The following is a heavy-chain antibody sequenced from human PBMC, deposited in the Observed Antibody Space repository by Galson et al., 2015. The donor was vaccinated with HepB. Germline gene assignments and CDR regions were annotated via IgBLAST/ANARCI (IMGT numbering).Heavy chain of an antibody. CDR2: VNPNSGAT. D-gene: IGHD5-12*01. J-gene: IGHJ5*02. CDR3: ARDLAGLAFDH. CDR1: GYTFTGYY. V-gene: IGHV1-2*02. Sequence: SVKVSCKASGYTFTGYYIHWVRQAPGQGLEWMGWVNPNSGATNYPPKFLGRVTMTTDTSVNTASMEMNRLTSDDTAVYYCARDLAGLAFDHWGQGTLVTVSS.